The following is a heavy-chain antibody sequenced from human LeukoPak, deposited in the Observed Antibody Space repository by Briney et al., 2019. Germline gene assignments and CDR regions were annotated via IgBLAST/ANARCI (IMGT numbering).Heavy chain of an antibody. J-gene: IGHJ1*01. V-gene: IGHV5-51*01. D-gene: IGHD3-10*01. CDR2: IYPGDSDT. CDR3: ATYAGSYSKYFQH. Sequence: GESLKISCKGSGYSFASYWIGWVRQMPGKGLEWMGIIYPGDSDTRYSPSFQGQVTISADKSISTAYLQWSSLKASDTAMYFCATYAGSYSKYFQHWGQGTLVTVSS. CDR1: GYSFASYW.